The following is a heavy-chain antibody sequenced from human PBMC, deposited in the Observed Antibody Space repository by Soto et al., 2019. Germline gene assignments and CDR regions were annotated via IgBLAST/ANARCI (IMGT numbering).Heavy chain of an antibody. CDR1: GFTFDDYA. D-gene: IGHD3-10*01. Sequence: GGSLRLSCTASGFTFDDYAMHWVRQAPGKGLEWVSGISWNSGSIGYADSVKGRFTISRDNAKNSLYLQMNSLRAEDTALYYCAFYGSGSYWAAFDIWGQGTMVTVSS. V-gene: IGHV3-9*01. J-gene: IGHJ3*02. CDR3: AFYGSGSYWAAFDI. CDR2: ISWNSGSI.